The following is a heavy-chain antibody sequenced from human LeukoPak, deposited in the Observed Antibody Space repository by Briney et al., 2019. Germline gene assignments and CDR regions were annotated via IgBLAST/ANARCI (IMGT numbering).Heavy chain of an antibody. CDR1: GASISSYY. D-gene: IGHD3-22*01. V-gene: IGHV4-59*01. J-gene: IGHJ4*02. CDR3: AKDGPNLPYYHDSSGQDLDS. CDR2: IYYSRST. Sequence: PSETLSLTCTVSGASISSYYWSWIRQPPGKGLEWIGYIYYSRSTNYNPSLKSRVTISVDTSKNQFSLKLSSVTAADTAVYYCAKDGPNLPYYHDSSGQDLDSWGQGTLVTVSS.